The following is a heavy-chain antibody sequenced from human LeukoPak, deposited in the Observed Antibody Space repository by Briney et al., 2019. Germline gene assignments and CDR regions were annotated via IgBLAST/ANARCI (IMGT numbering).Heavy chain of an antibody. V-gene: IGHV3-23*01. CDR3: AKRLYMATVVSH. CDR2: ISGSGGST. CDR1: GFTLSSYA. Sequence: GGSLRLSCAASGFTLSSYAMSWVRQAPGKGLEWVSAISGSGGSTYYADSVKGRFTISSDNSKNTLYLQMNSLRAEDTAVYYCAKRLYMATVVSHWGQGTLVTVSS. J-gene: IGHJ4*02. D-gene: IGHD4-23*01.